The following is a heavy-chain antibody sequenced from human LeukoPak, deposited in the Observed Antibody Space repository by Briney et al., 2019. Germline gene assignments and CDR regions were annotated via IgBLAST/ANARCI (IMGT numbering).Heavy chain of an antibody. CDR2: IYTSGST. D-gene: IGHD2-8*02. J-gene: IGHJ3*02. CDR1: GGSISSGSYY. CDR3: ARGYPGGGDAFDI. Sequence: SQTLSLTCTVSGGSISSGSYYWSWIRQPAGKGLEWTGRIYTSGSTNYNPSFKSRLTISVDTSKNQFSLKLSSVTAADTAVYYCARGYPGGGDAFDIWGQGTMATVSS. V-gene: IGHV4-61*02.